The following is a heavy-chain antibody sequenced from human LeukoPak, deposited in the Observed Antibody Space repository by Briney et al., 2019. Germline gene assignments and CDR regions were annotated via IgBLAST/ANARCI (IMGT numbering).Heavy chain of an antibody. CDR3: AKDRRSGTENGIDV. V-gene: IGHV3-23*01. D-gene: IGHD3-3*01. Sequence: GGSLRLSCAASGFTFSSYALTWVRQAPGKGLEWVSSIGDSGGSTYYADSVKGRFTISRDNSRNTLYLQMSSLRAEDTAIYYCAKDRRSGTENGIDVWAQGTTVTVSS. J-gene: IGHJ6*02. CDR2: IGDSGGST. CDR1: GFTFSSYA.